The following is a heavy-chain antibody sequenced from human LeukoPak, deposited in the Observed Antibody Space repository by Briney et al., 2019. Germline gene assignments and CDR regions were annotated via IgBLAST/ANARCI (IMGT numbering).Heavy chain of an antibody. Sequence: PSETLSLTCTVSGGSISSGDYYWSWIRQPPGKGLEWIGYIYYSGSTYYNPSLKSRVTISVDTCKNQFSLKLSSVTAADTAVYYCARVMVRAYGMDVWGQGTTVTVSS. CDR3: ARVMVRAYGMDV. CDR1: GGSISSGDYY. D-gene: IGHD3-10*01. CDR2: IYYSGST. V-gene: IGHV4-30-4*01. J-gene: IGHJ6*02.